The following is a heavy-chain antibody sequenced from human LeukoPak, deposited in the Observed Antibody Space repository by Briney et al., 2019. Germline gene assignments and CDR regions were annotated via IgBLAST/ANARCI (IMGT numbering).Heavy chain of an antibody. J-gene: IGHJ4*02. Sequence: ASVKVSCKASGYTFTSYGISWVRQAPVQGLEWMGWISAYNGNTNYAQKLQGRVTMTTDTSTSTAYMELRSLRSDDTAVYYCARILTYYDFWSGYGPHYFDYWGQGTLVTVSS. CDR3: ARILTYYDFWSGYGPHYFDY. V-gene: IGHV1-18*01. D-gene: IGHD3-3*01. CDR2: ISAYNGNT. CDR1: GYTFTSYG.